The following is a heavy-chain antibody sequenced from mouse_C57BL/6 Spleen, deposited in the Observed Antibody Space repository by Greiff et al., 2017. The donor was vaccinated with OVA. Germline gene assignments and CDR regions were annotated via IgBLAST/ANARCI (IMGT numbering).Heavy chain of an antibody. V-gene: IGHV5-6*01. CDR2: ISSGGSYT. Sequence: EVKLMESGGDLVKPGGSLKLSCAASGFTFSSYGMSWVRQTPDKRLEWVATISSGGSYTYYPDSVKGRFTISRDNAKNTLYLQMSSLKSEDTAMYYCARPDYYGSSYVDYWGQGTTLTVSS. J-gene: IGHJ2*01. CDR3: ARPDYYGSSYVDY. D-gene: IGHD1-1*01. CDR1: GFTFSSYG.